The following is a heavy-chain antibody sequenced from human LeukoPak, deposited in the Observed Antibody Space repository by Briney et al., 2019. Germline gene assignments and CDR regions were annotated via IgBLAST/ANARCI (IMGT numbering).Heavy chain of an antibody. Sequence: SVKVSCKASGGTFSSYAISWVRQAPGQGLEWMGRIIPIFGTANYAQKFQGRVTITTDESTSTAYMELSSLRSEDTAVYYCARDPCTAMVFDYYYMDVWGKGTTVTVSS. CDR1: GGTFSSYA. V-gene: IGHV1-69*05. CDR2: IIPIFGTA. D-gene: IGHD5-18*01. J-gene: IGHJ6*03. CDR3: ARDPCTAMVFDYYYMDV.